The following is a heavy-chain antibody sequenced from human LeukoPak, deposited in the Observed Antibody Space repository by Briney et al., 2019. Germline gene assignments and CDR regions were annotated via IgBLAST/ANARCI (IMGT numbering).Heavy chain of an antibody. CDR3: ARGYCSGNSCYVFDY. Sequence: AAVTVSCTTSGYTFTNYYIHWVRQAPGQGREWMGIMNPSGGTTSYAQKFQGRVTMTRETSTSTVYMDLSSLRSEDTAVYYCARGYCSGNSCYVFDYWGQGTLVTVSS. J-gene: IGHJ4*02. V-gene: IGHV1-46*01. CDR2: MNPSGGTT. D-gene: IGHD2-2*01. CDR1: GYTFTNYY.